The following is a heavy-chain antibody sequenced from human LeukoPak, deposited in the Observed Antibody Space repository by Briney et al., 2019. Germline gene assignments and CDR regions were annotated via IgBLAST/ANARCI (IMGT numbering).Heavy chain of an antibody. CDR2: ISYDGSNE. D-gene: IGHD6-6*01. J-gene: IGHJ4*02. Sequence: GGSLRLSCAASGFTFSRYVMHWVRQAPGKGLEWVAVISYDGSNEDYADCVKGRFTISRDNPKNTLNVQMNSLRAQATTTYSCARVLSVAARPFDYWGQGTLVTVSS. CDR3: ARVLSVAARPFDY. V-gene: IGHV3-30*04. CDR1: GFTFSRYV.